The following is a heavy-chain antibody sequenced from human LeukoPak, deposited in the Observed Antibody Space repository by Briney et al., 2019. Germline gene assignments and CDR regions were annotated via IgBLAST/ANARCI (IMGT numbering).Heavy chain of an antibody. V-gene: IGHV3-30*02. Sequence: PGGSLRLSCAASGFTFSSYGTHWVRQAPGKGLEWVAFIRYDGSNKYYADSVKGRFTISRDNSKNTLYLQMNSLRAEDTAVYYCAKVAPGYTYGAHFDYWGQGTLVTVSS. D-gene: IGHD5-18*01. CDR2: IRYDGSNK. CDR3: AKVAPGYTYGAHFDY. J-gene: IGHJ4*02. CDR1: GFTFSSYG.